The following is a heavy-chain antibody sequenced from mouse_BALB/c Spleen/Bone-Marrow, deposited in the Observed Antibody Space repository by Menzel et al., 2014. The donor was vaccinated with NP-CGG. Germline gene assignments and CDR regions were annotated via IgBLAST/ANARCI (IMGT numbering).Heavy chain of an antibody. CDR2: IDAANGNS. CDR1: GFNIKDTY. CDR3: ARYGY. J-gene: IGHJ4*01. Sequence: EVHLVESGAELVKPGASVKLTCTGSGFNIKDTYVHWVKQRPEQGLEWIGRIDAANGNSKYDPKFQGKATITADTSSNTGYLQLSSLTSEDTAVYYCARYGYWGQGTSVTVSS. V-gene: IGHV14-3*02. D-gene: IGHD1-1*02.